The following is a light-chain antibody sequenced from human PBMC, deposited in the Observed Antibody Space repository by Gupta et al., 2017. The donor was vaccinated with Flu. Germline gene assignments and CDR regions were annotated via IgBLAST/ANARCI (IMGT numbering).Light chain of an antibody. Sequence: EIVLTQSPATLSLSPGERATLSCRASQSITSFLAWYQQKPGQAPRLLIYEASNRATGIPARFSGSGSGTDFTLTISSLEPEDFAVYYCHQGSNGPFTFGPGTKVDIK. J-gene: IGKJ3*01. CDR1: QSITSF. CDR2: EAS. V-gene: IGKV3-11*01. CDR3: HQGSNGPFT.